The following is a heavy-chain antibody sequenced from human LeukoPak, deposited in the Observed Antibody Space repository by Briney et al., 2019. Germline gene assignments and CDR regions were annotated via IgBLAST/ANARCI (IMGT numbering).Heavy chain of an antibody. CDR2: IFHSGST. Sequence: SETLSLTCTVSGYSISSGYYWGWIRQPPGKGLEWIGSIFHSGSTYYNPSLKSRVTISVDTSKNQFSLKLSSVTAADTAVYYCARERGYFDTRDYWGQGTLVTVSS. J-gene: IGHJ4*02. D-gene: IGHD3-9*01. V-gene: IGHV4-38-2*02. CDR3: ARERGYFDTRDY. CDR1: GYSISSGYY.